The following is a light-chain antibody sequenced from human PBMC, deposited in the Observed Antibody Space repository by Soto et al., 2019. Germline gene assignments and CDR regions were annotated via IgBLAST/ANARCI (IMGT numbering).Light chain of an antibody. CDR1: QSISNW. Sequence: DIEMTQSPSTLAASVGDRVIITCRASQSISNWLAWYQQKPGKAPNLLIYKASSLKSGVPSRFSGSGSGTEFTPTISSLQPDDFATYYCQQYDTYWTFGQGTKVDI. V-gene: IGKV1-5*03. CDR2: KAS. CDR3: QQYDTYWT. J-gene: IGKJ1*01.